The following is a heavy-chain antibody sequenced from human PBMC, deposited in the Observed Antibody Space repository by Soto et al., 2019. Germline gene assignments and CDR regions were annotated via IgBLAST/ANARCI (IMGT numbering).Heavy chain of an antibody. CDR1: SGPSSSHN. D-gene: IGHD3-10*01. J-gene: IGHJ6*02. CDR2: VYSTGGT. CDR3: VRQAIGTQHGLVDV. Sequence: QVQLQQSGPGLVKPSETLSLTCTVSSGPSSSHNWGWIRQPPGRGLEWIGYVYSTGGTSYNPSLTSQVTISADTSTNHISLTLSSVTAADTAVYYFVRQAIGTQHGLVDVWGQGTTVTGSS. V-gene: IGHV4-59*08.